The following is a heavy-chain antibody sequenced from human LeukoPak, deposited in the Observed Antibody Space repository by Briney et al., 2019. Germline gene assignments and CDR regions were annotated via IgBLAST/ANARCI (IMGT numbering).Heavy chain of an antibody. J-gene: IGHJ4*02. CDR3: ARGIPFSSFDY. D-gene: IGHD6-6*01. CDR1: GYTFTGYY. Sequence: ASVKVSCKASGYTFTGYYMHWVRQEPGEGGEWMGWINPNSGGTNYAQKFQGRVTMTRDTSISTAYMELSRLRSDDTAVYYCARGIPFSSFDYWGQGTLVTVSS. CDR2: INPNSGGT. V-gene: IGHV1-2*02.